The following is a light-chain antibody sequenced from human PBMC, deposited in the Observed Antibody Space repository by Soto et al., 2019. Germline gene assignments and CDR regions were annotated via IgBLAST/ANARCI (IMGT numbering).Light chain of an antibody. CDR2: GAT. J-gene: IGKJ2*01. CDR3: QQYKDWPPYT. CDR1: QSISSN. V-gene: IGKV3-15*01. Sequence: EILMTQSQDTLSVSLGERATLSCRASQSISSNLAWYQQKPGQAPRLLIYGATTRATGVPARFSGGRSGTEFTHTISSLQSEDFAVYYCQQYKDWPPYTFGQGTKLEIK.